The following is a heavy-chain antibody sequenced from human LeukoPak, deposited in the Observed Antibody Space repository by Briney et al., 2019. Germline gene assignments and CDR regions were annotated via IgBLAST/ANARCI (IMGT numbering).Heavy chain of an antibody. V-gene: IGHV3-30-3*01. D-gene: IGHD1-1*01. J-gene: IGHJ4*02. CDR2: TSYDGSIK. Sequence: PGGSLRLSCAASGFSFSSHAMHWVRQAPGKGLEWVIFTSYDGSIKYYADSVKGRFTISRDNSKNTLHLYINSLRPEDTAVYYCARDLSERYSCDYWGQGTLVTVSS. CDR3: ARDLSERYSCDY. CDR1: GFSFSSHA.